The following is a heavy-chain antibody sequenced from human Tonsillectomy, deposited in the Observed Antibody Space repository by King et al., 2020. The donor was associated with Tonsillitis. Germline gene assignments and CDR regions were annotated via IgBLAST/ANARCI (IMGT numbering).Heavy chain of an antibody. J-gene: IGHJ4*02. D-gene: IGHD6-13*01. CDR2: FDPEHGKI. CDR1: GYTLIELS. V-gene: IGHV1-24*01. CDR3: ATHRLLGSSWFDY. Sequence: QCQLVQSGAEVKKPGASVKVSCKVSGYTLIELSMHWVRQAPGKGLEWMGGFDPEHGKIIYAQKFQGRVTMTEDTTTDTAYMELSSLGSEDTAVYYCATHRLLGSSWFDYWGQGTLVTVSS.